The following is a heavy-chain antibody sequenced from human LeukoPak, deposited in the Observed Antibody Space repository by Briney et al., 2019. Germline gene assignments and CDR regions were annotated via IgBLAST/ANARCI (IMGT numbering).Heavy chain of an antibody. CDR2: ISSSSSYI. CDR1: GFTFSSYS. J-gene: IGHJ6*02. V-gene: IGHV3-21*01. Sequence: GGSLRLSCAASGFTFSSYSMNWVRQAPGKGLEWVSSISSSSSYIYYADSVKGRFTISRDNAKNSLYLQMNSLRAEDTAVYYCAREWDIVVVPAAMSLIDDYGMDVWGQGTTVTVSS. D-gene: IGHD2-2*01. CDR3: AREWDIVVVPAAMSLIDDYGMDV.